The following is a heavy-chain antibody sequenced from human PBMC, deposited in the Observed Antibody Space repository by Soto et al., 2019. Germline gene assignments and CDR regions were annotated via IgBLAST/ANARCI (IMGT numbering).Heavy chain of an antibody. CDR3: ARDSHHSSGWYDPHNWFDP. J-gene: IGHJ5*02. D-gene: IGHD6-19*01. V-gene: IGHV3-33*01. CDR2: IWYDGSNK. Sequence: GGSLRLSCAASGFTFSSYGMHWVRQAPGKGLEWVAVIWYDGSNKYYADSVKGRFTISRDSSKNTLYLQMDSLRAEDTAVYYCARDSHHSSGWYDPHNWFDPWGQGTLVTVSS. CDR1: GFTFSSYG.